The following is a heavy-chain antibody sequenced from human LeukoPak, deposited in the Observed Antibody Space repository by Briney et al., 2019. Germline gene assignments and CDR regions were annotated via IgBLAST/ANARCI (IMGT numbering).Heavy chain of an antibody. CDR2: INHSGST. V-gene: IGHV4-34*01. Sequence: SETLSLTCAVYGGSFSGYYWSWIRQPPGKGLEWIGEINHSGSTNYNPSLKSRVTISVDTSKNQFSLKLSSVTAADTAVYYCARVARYFDWFGANWFDPWGQGTLVTVSS. D-gene: IGHD3-9*01. CDR1: GGSFSGYY. CDR3: ARVARYFDWFGANWFDP. J-gene: IGHJ5*02.